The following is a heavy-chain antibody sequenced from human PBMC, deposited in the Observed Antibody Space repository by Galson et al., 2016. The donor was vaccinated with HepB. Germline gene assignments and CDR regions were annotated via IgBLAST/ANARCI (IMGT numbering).Heavy chain of an antibody. CDR2: VFHSGNT. J-gene: IGHJ4*02. CDR1: GVSIRSGGNF. Sequence: TLSLTCTVSGVSIRSGGNFWSWIRQHPGKGLEWIGYVFHSGNTSYNPSLKDRLVISVDTSNNQFSLKLASVTAADTAVYYRARESGAGGSGYSDNWGQGALVTVSS. CDR3: ARESGAGGSGYSDN. V-gene: IGHV4-31*03. D-gene: IGHD3-16*01.